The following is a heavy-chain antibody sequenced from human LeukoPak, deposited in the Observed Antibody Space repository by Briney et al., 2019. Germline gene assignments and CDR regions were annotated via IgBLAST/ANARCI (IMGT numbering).Heavy chain of an antibody. D-gene: IGHD1-26*01. CDR2: FSTYNGKT. CDR1: GYIFSNYA. V-gene: IGHV1-18*01. Sequence: GASVKVSFEASGYIFSNYAVSWVRQAPGHGLEWMWWFSTYNGKTNYAQKFQDRVTITTDTSTRIVYMDLRSLRSDDTAMYYCARDQSGHPLEDAFEVWGQGTMVIVSS. CDR3: ARDQSGHPLEDAFEV. J-gene: IGHJ3*01.